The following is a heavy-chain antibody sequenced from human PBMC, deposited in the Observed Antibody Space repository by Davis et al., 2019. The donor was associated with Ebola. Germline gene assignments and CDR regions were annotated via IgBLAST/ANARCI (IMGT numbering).Heavy chain of an antibody. V-gene: IGHV3-7*03. Sequence: GESLKISCAASGFTFSSYWMSWVRQAPGKGLEWVASIKKDGNEKYYVDSVKGRFTISRDNAKNSLYLQMNSLRAEDTAVYYCARSKFTIPYYFDYWGQGTLVTVSS. J-gene: IGHJ4*02. CDR3: ARSKFTIPYYFDY. CDR1: GFTFSSYW. D-gene: IGHD3-10*01. CDR2: IKKDGNEK.